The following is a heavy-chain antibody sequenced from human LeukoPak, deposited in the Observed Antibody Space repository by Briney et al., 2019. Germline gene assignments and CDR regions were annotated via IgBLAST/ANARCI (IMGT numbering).Heavy chain of an antibody. CDR3: AREPLYGGSPPDY. D-gene: IGHD2-2*02. CDR2: INPNSGGT. J-gene: IGHJ4*02. CDR1: GYTFTGYY. Sequence: ASVKVSCKASGYTFTGYYMHWVRQAPGQGPEWMGWINPNSGGTNYAQKFQGRVTMTRDTSISTAYMELSRLRSDDTAVYYCAREPLYGGSPPDYWGQGTLVTVSS. V-gene: IGHV1-2*02.